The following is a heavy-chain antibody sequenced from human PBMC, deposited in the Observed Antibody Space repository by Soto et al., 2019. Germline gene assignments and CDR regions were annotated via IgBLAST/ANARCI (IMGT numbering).Heavy chain of an antibody. CDR3: ARHAVGTIFGVSIYYFDY. Sequence: SETLSLTCTVSGGSISSYYWSWVRQPPGKGLEGIGYIYYSGRTNYNPSLKSRVTISVDTSKNQFSLKLSSVTAADTAVYYCARHAVGTIFGVSIYYFDYWGQGTLVTVSS. D-gene: IGHD3-3*01. CDR2: IYYSGRT. V-gene: IGHV4-59*08. J-gene: IGHJ4*02. CDR1: GGSISSYY.